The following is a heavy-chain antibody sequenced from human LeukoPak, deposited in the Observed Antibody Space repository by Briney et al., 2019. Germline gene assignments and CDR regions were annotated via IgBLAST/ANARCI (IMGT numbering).Heavy chain of an antibody. CDR1: GYSFTSHY. CDR2: INPSGSST. V-gene: IGHV1-46*01. Sequence: VASVTVSCKASGYSFTSHYMHWVRQAPGQGLEWLGLINPSGSSTLYAQKFQGRVTMTRDMSTTTDYMELSSLRAEDTAVYYCARDLMGIAYRGAFYYWGQGTLVTVSS. J-gene: IGHJ4*02. D-gene: IGHD6-13*01. CDR3: ARDLMGIAYRGAFYY.